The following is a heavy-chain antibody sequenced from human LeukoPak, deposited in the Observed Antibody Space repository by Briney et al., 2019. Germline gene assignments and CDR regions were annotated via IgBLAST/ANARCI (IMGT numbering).Heavy chain of an antibody. Sequence: GGSLRLSCAASGFTFSNYAMSWVRQAPGKGLEWVSAISGSGGSTYYADSVKGRFTISRDNSKNTLYLQMNSLRAEDTAVYYCAKDSSSWYGAFDIWGQGTMVTVSS. J-gene: IGHJ3*02. CDR1: GFTFSNYA. V-gene: IGHV3-23*01. CDR3: AKDSSSWYGAFDI. CDR2: ISGSGGST. D-gene: IGHD6-13*01.